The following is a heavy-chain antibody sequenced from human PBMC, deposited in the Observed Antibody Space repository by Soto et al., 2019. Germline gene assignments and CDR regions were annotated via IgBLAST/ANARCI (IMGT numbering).Heavy chain of an antibody. J-gene: IGHJ4*02. CDR1: GELLRPHY. D-gene: IGHD3-9*01. Sequence: SEKLSHRYSVSGELLRPHYWIWSRQPSGSRLEWLGHIFYSGDTSSYNPSLKSRVSMSVDTSKNQFSLKLRSVSADDTAVYFCARVSYFRGFDWLFAFDSWGQGALVT. V-gene: IGHV4-59*11. CDR2: IFYSGDT. CDR3: ARVSYFRGFDWLFAFDS.